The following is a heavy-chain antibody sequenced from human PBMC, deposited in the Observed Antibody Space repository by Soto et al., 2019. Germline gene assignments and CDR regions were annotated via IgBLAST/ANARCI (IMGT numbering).Heavy chain of an antibody. CDR2: TYYRSKWYN. Sequence: SQTLSLTCAISGDSVSSNIATWNWIRQSPSRGLEWLGRTYYRSKWYNDYAVSVKSRITINPDTSKNQFSLQLNSVTPEDTAVYYCAREAQASSGSRLNSYYYGVGVWGQGTTVTVSS. V-gene: IGHV6-1*01. J-gene: IGHJ6*02. CDR3: AREAQASSGSRLNSYYYGVGV. CDR1: GDSVSSNIAT. D-gene: IGHD6-19*01.